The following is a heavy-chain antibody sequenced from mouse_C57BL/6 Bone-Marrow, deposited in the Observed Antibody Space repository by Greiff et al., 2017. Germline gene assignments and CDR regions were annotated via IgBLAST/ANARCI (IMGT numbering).Heavy chain of an antibody. CDR1: GYTFTDYY. CDR2: INPNNGGT. Sequence: EVQLQQSGPELVKPGASVKISCKASGYTFTDYYMNWVKQSHGKSLEWIGDINPNNGGTSYNQKFKGKATLTVDKSSSTAYMALRSLTSEDSAVYYCARRRDDGYYIFAYWGQGTLVTVSA. J-gene: IGHJ3*01. CDR3: ARRRDDGYYIFAY. D-gene: IGHD2-3*01. V-gene: IGHV1-26*01.